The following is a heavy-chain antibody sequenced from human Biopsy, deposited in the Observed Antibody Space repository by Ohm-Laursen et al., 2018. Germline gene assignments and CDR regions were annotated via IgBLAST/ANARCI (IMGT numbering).Heavy chain of an antibody. V-gene: IGHV4-38-2*02. CDR3: ARDRFDLLTPNWFDP. D-gene: IGHD3-9*01. CDR2: VYDSGKS. J-gene: IGHJ5*02. CDR1: GFSISSGYY. Sequence: SETLSLTCAVSGFSISSGYYWGWIRQPPGKGLEWIGSVYDSGKSYYTPSLKSRVTISVEESKNQFSLKLSSVTAADTAVYYSARDRFDLLTPNWFDPWGQGTLVTVSS.